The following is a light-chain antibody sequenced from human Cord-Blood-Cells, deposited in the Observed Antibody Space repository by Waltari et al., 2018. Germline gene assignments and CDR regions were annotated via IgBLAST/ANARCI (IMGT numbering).Light chain of an antibody. V-gene: IGLV2-23*01. CDR2: EGS. J-gene: IGLJ1*01. CDR3: CSYAGSSLYV. Sequence: QSALTQPASVSGSPGQSITIPCPGTSSAVGSYNLVSWYQQHPGKAPKLMIYEGSKRPSGVSNRFSGSKSGNTASLTISGLQAEDEADYYCCSYAGSSLYVFGTGTKVTVL. CDR1: SSAVGSYNL.